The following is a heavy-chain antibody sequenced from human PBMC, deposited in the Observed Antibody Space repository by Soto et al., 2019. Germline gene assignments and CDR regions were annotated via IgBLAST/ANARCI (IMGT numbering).Heavy chain of an antibody. J-gene: IGHJ2*01. Sequence: QVQLVESGGGVVQPGRSLRLSCVASGFSFNNYGMHWVRQAPGKGLEWVAIIWYDGSNKYYAESVKGRFTVSRDNSKNTLYLQMDSRRADDTAVYYCARDGSYCSPTSCYTRRAVSWYFELWGRGTPVTVSS. CDR3: ARDGSYCSPTSCYTRRAVSWYFEL. V-gene: IGHV3-33*01. D-gene: IGHD2-2*02. CDR2: IWYDGSNK. CDR1: GFSFNNYG.